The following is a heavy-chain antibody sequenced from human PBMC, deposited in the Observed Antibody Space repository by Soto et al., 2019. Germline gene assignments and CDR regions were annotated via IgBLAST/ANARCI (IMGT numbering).Heavy chain of an antibody. CDR1: GFTFSSYG. V-gene: IGHV3-30*03. D-gene: IGHD2-15*01. CDR3: ATHGGAFDI. CDR2: ISYDGSNK. Sequence: QVQLVESGGGVVQPGRSLRLSCAASGFTFSSYGMHWVRQASGKGLEWVAVISYDGSNKYYADSVKGRFTISRDNSKNTLYLQMNSLRAEDTAVYYCATHGGAFDIWGQGTMVTVSS. J-gene: IGHJ3*02.